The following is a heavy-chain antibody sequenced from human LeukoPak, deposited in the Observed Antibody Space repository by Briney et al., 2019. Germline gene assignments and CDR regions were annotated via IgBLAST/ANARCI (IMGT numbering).Heavy chain of an antibody. CDR2: VLHSGAT. Sequence: PPETLSLTCTVSGGSISSPISYWGWIRQPPGKGLEWIATVLHSGATFYSPSLEGRLTISIDTSTNQFSLKMTSMTAADTAVYYCARRIVGVIDAFDYWGQGALVTVSS. CDR3: ARRIVGVIDAFDY. J-gene: IGHJ4*02. V-gene: IGHV4-39*01. D-gene: IGHD1-26*01. CDR1: GGSISSPISY.